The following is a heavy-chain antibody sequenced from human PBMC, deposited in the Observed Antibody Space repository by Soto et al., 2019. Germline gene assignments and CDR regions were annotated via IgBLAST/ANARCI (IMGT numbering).Heavy chain of an antibody. CDR2: ISYSGST. V-gene: IGHV4-30-4*01. D-gene: IGHD3-3*01. CDR1: GGSTNSDHYY. CDR3: ARAYDFWNGYYSAQYYFDF. Sequence: SETLSLTCTVSGGSTNSDHYYWSWLRQPPGKGLEWLGYISYSGSTYYNPSLKSRIVISVDTSKNQFSLKLISVTAADTAVYYCARAYDFWNGYYSAQYYFDFWGQGALVTAPQ. J-gene: IGHJ4*02.